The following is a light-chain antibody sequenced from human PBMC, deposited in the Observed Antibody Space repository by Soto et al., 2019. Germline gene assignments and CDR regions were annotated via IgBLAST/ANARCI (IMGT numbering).Light chain of an antibody. Sequence: QPVLTQPPSVSGDPGQRVTISCTGSSSNIGAGYDVHWYQQLPGRAPKLLIYGNTNRPSGVPDRFSGSKSGTSASLAITGLHAEDEADYYCLSFDSSLSVVFGGGTKVTVL. V-gene: IGLV1-40*01. CDR2: GNT. J-gene: IGLJ2*01. CDR1: SSNIGAGYD. CDR3: LSFDSSLSVV.